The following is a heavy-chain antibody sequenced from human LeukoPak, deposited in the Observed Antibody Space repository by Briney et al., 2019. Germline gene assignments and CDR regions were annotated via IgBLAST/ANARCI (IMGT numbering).Heavy chain of an antibody. J-gene: IGHJ3*02. V-gene: IGHV4-34*01. CDR2: INHSGST. CDR3: ASVTTVYDAFDI. CDR1: GGSFSGYY. D-gene: IGHD4-17*01. Sequence: SETLSLTCAVYGGSFSGYYWSWIRQPPGKGLEWIGEINHSGSTNYNPSLKSRVTISVDTSKNQFSLKLSSVTAADTAVYYCASVTTVYDAFDIWGQGTMVTVSS.